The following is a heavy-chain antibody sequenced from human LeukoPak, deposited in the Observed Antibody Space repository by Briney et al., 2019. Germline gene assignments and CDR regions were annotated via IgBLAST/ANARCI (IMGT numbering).Heavy chain of an antibody. CDR2: INHSGST. Sequence: SETLSLTCAVYGGSFSGYYWSWIRQPPGKWLEWIGEINHSGSTNYNPSLKSRVTISVDTSKNQFSLKLSSVTAADTAVYYCASTALLLAKPPFDYWGQGTLVTVSS. J-gene: IGHJ4*02. D-gene: IGHD3-10*01. CDR3: ASTALLLAKPPFDY. CDR1: GGSFSGYY. V-gene: IGHV4-34*01.